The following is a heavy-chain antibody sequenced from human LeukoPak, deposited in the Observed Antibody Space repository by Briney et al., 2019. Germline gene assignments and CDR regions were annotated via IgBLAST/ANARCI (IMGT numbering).Heavy chain of an antibody. CDR1: GFTFSNYS. V-gene: IGHV3-21*01. CDR2: ISSSSRYI. Sequence: PGGSLRLSCAASGFTFSNYSMNWVRQAPGKGLEWVSSISSSSRYIYYADSVKGRFTISRDNAKNSLYLQMNSLRAEDTAVYYCARDSPRATIFGVVTYYYYYYMDVWGKGTTVTVSS. CDR3: ARDSPRATIFGVVTYYYYYYMDV. D-gene: IGHD3-3*01. J-gene: IGHJ6*03.